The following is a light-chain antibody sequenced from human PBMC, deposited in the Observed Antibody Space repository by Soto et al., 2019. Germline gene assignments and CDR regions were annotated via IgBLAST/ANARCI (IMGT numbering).Light chain of an antibody. CDR3: QQSSNWPPEIT. CDR1: QSLVYSDGNTY. V-gene: IGKV2-30*01. J-gene: IGKJ5*01. Sequence: DVVMTQSPLSLPVTLGQPASISCRSSQSLVYSDGNTYLNWFQQRPGQSPRRLIYKVSNRDSGVPDRFSGSGSGTDFILTISSLEPEDFAVYYCQQSSNWPPEITFGQGTRLEIK. CDR2: KVS.